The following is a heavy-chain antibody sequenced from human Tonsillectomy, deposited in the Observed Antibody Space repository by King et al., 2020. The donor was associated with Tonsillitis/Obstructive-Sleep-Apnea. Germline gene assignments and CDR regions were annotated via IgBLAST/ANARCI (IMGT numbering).Heavy chain of an antibody. Sequence: TLKESGPTLVKPTQTLTLTCTFSGFSLSTSGVGVGWIRQPPGKALEWLALIYWDDDKRYSPSLKSRLTITKDTSKNQVVLTMTNMDPVDTATYYCAHSGAVVLRFLEWLPPGAYYFDYWGQGTLVTVSS. V-gene: IGHV2-5*02. J-gene: IGHJ4*02. CDR3: AHSGAVVLRFLEWLPPGAYYFDY. D-gene: IGHD3-3*01. CDR2: IYWDDDK. CDR1: GFSLSTSGVG.